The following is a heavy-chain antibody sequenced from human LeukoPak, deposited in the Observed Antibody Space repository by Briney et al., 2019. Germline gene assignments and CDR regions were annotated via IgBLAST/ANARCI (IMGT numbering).Heavy chain of an antibody. CDR1: GFTFSSYW. D-gene: IGHD1-26*01. CDR2: ISGDGRNI. CDR3: AKNRGAGSHYYYHMNV. V-gene: IGHV3-74*01. Sequence: GGSLRLSCVASGFTFSSYWMHWVRQDPRKGLVWVSRISGDGRNINYADSVRGRFTISRDNAKITLYLQMNTLRVEDTAVYYCAKNRGAGSHYYYHMNVWGKGTTVTVSS. J-gene: IGHJ6*03.